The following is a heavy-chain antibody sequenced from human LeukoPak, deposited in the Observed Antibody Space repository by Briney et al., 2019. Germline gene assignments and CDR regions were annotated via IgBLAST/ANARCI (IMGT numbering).Heavy chain of an antibody. CDR1: GGTFSSYA. J-gene: IGHJ4*02. V-gene: IGHV1-69*04. D-gene: IGHD2-2*01. CDR3: ARRYCSSTSCYYDY. CDR2: IIPILGIA. Sequence: PVASVKVSCKASGGTFSSYAISWVRQAPGQGLEWMGRIIPILGIANYAQKFQGRVTITADKSTSTAYMELSSLRSEDTAVYYCARRYCSSTSCYYDYWGQGTLVTVPS.